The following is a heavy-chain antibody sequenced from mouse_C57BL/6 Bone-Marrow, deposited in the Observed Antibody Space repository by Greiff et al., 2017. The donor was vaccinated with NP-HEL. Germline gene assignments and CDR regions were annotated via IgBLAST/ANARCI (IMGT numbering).Heavy chain of an antibody. D-gene: IGHD1-1*01. J-gene: IGHJ2*01. Sequence: EVKLEESGPGLAKPSQTLSLTCSVTGYSITSDYWNWIRKFPGNKLEYMGYISYSGSTYYNPSLKSRISLTRDTSKNQYYLQLNSVTTEDTATYYCARGATVVAKGYYFDYWGQGTTLTVSS. CDR2: ISYSGST. CDR1: GYSITSDY. V-gene: IGHV3-8*01. CDR3: ARGATVVAKGYYFDY.